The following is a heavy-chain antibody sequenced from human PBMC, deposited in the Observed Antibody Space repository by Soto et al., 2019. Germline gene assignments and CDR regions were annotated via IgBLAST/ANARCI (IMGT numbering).Heavy chain of an antibody. CDR1: GYSITTGGYN. Sequence: SETLSLTRFVSGYSITTGGYNGGWILNHPGKGWWWFGSFYCSGSIIYKPDLRSRVSISGDTSSKQFSMSLNSVTAADTARYYCARMYSSGSGWFHPWGQGNLVTVS. V-gene: IGHV4-31*02. D-gene: IGHD6-19*01. CDR2: FYCSGSI. J-gene: IGHJ5*02. CDR3: ARMYSSGSGWFHP.